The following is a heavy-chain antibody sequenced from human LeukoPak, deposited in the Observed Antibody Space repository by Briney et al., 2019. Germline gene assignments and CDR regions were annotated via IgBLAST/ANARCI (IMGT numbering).Heavy chain of an antibody. CDR2: ITVSGGST. J-gene: IGHJ4*02. Sequence: TGGSLRLSCAASGFTFSSYAMSWVRQAPGKWLEWVSTITVSGGSTYYADSVKGRFTISRDNSKNTLDLQMNSLRAEDTAVYYCAKANWGSGYWGQGTLVTVSS. D-gene: IGHD7-27*01. CDR3: AKANWGSGY. V-gene: IGHV3-23*01. CDR1: GFTFSSYA.